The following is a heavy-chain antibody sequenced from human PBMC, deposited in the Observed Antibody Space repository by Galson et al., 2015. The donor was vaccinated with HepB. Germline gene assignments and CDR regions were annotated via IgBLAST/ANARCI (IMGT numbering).Heavy chain of an antibody. J-gene: IGHJ6*03. Sequence: SVKVSCKASGYTFTSYDINWVRQATGQGLEWMGWMNPNSGNTGYAQKFQGRVTMTRNTSISTAYMELSSLRSEDTAVYYCARTMYYDFWSGHQIRPYYYYMDVWGKGTTVTVSS. CDR2: MNPNSGNT. CDR1: GYTFTSYD. CDR3: ARTMYYDFWSGHQIRPYYYYMDV. D-gene: IGHD3-3*01. V-gene: IGHV1-8*01.